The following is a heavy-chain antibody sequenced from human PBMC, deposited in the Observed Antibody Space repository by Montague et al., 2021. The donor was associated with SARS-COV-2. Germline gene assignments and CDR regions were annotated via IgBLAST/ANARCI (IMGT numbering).Heavy chain of an antibody. J-gene: IGHJ5*02. D-gene: IGHD3-10*01. CDR2: IDYGGSP. CDR1: GVSVSNRYTH. CDR3: ATYWQGGSGRGS. V-gene: IGHV4-61*01. Sequence: SETLSLTCTVSGVSVSNRYTHWSWIRQSPGKGLEWMGHIDYGGSPNYSPSLHSRVTISLDTSKNQLSLRLNSATAADTAVYYCATYWQGGSGRGSWGQGTLVTVSS.